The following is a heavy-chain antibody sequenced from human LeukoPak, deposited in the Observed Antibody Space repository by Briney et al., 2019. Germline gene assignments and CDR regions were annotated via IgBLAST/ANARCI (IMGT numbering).Heavy chain of an antibody. Sequence: GGSLRLSCAASGFTFSSYGMTWVRQAPGKGLEWVADIKQDGSERYYVDSVKGRFTTSRQNAKKSLFLQMNSLRAEDTAVYYCARHRSGGSQDDAFDIWGQGTLVTVSS. J-gene: IGHJ3*02. V-gene: IGHV3-7*01. CDR2: IKQDGSER. CDR3: ARHRSGGSQDDAFDI. CDR1: GFTFSSYG. D-gene: IGHD2-15*01.